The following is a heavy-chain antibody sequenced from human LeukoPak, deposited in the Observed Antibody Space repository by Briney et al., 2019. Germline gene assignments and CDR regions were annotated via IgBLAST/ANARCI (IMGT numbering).Heavy chain of an antibody. V-gene: IGHV3-53*01. J-gene: IGHJ4*02. CDR3: VGDVASDY. CDR1: GFTFSNYG. CDR2: IYSGGST. Sequence: GGSLRLSCAASGFTFSNYGMNWVRQAPGKGLEWVSVIYSGGSTYYADSVKGRFTISRDNSKNTLYLQMNSLRAEDTAVYYCVGDVASDYWGQGTLVTVSS. D-gene: IGHD5-12*01.